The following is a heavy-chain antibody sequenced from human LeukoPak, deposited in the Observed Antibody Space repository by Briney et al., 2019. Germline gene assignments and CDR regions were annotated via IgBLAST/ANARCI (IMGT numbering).Heavy chain of an antibody. D-gene: IGHD2-8*01. CDR2: ISGSGIK. J-gene: IGHJ3*02. CDR1: GFPFSWSE. V-gene: IGHV3-48*03. Sequence: GGSLRLSCAVLGFPFSWSEMTWVRQAPGKGLEWVSYISGSGIKHHAGSVKGRFNISRDNAKNSMYLQINSLRVEYKAVYYCAREDTGVAFDIWGQGATVSV. CDR3: AREDTGVAFDI.